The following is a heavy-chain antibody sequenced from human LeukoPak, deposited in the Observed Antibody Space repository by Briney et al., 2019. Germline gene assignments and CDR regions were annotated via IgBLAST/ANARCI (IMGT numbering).Heavy chain of an antibody. Sequence: GGSLRLSCAASGFNFDDYGMSWVRQAPGKGLEWVSGISWNSGSIGYADSVKGRFTISRDNAKNSLYLQMNSLRAEDMALYYCAKDIDSYGYLGYFDYWGQGTLVTVSS. CDR1: GFNFDDYG. CDR2: ISWNSGSI. V-gene: IGHV3-9*03. D-gene: IGHD5-18*01. J-gene: IGHJ4*02. CDR3: AKDIDSYGYLGYFDY.